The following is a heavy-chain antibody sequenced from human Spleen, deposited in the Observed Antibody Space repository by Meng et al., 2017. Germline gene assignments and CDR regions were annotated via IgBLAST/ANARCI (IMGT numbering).Heavy chain of an antibody. CDR3: VISSHN. CDR1: GGSISSSSYY. CDR2: IYYRGST. Sequence: QLQLQESGPGLVKPSETLSLTCIVSGGSISSSSYYWGWVRQPPGKGLEWIGSIYYRGSTNYNPSLKSRISMSVDMSKNQFSLKVNSVTAADTAIYYCVISSHNWGQGTLVTVSS. D-gene: IGHD3-3*02. V-gene: IGHV4-39*07. J-gene: IGHJ4*02.